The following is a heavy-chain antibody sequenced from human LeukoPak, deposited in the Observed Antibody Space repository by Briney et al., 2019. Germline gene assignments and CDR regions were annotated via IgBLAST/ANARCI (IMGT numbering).Heavy chain of an antibody. CDR3: ARDGRSAFDI. Sequence: TFSXXAXXXXRQXPGQGLEWMGGIIPILGTANYAQKFQGRVTTTADESTSTAYMELSSLRSEDTAVYYCARDGRSAFDIWGQGTMVTVSS. D-gene: IGHD1-26*01. CDR1: TFSXXA. CDR2: IIPILGTA. J-gene: IGHJ3*02. V-gene: IGHV1-69*01.